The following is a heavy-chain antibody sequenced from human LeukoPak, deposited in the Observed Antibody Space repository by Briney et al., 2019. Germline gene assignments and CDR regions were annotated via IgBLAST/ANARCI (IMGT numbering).Heavy chain of an antibody. CDR3: ARQDVEMATTRDY. CDR2: IYYSGST. D-gene: IGHD5-24*01. CDR1: GGSISSSSYY. V-gene: IGHV4-39*01. Sequence: PSETLSLTCTVSGGSISSSSYYWGWIRQPPGKGLEWIGSIYYSGSTYYNPSLKSRVTISVDTSKNQFSLKLSPVTAADTAVYYCARQDVEMATTRDYWGQGTLVTVSS. J-gene: IGHJ4*02.